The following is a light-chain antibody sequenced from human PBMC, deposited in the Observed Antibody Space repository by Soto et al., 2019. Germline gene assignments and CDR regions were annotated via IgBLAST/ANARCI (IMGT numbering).Light chain of an antibody. CDR2: DAS. Sequence: EIVMPQSPATLSVAPGERGTIWCRASQSVSDYLAWYPQKPGQAPRLLIYDASNRAAGIPPRFGGSGSGTDFTLTISSLEPEDFAVYYCQQRSNWPITCGQGTRREIK. CDR1: QSVSDY. J-gene: IGKJ5*01. V-gene: IGKV3-11*01. CDR3: QQRSNWPIT.